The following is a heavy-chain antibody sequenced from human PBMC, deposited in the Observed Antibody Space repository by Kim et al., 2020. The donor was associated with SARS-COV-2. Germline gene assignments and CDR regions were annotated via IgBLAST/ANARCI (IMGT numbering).Heavy chain of an antibody. CDR2: TT. Sequence: TTDYAAPVKGRFTISRDDSKNTLYLQMNSLKTEDTAVYYCTTNRYSSIGYWGQGTLVTVSS. J-gene: IGHJ4*02. V-gene: IGHV3-15*01. D-gene: IGHD6-13*01. CDR3: TTNRYSSIGY.